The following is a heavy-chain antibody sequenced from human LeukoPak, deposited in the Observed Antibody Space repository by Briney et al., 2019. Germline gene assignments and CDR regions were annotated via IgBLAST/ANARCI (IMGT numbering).Heavy chain of an antibody. CDR3: AKDHSVLLCFGDLT. V-gene: IGHV3-23*01. Sequence: QPGGSLRLSCAASGFTFSSYAMSWVRQAPGKGLEWVSAISGSGGSTYYADSVKGRFTISRDNSKNTLYLQMNSLRAEDTAVYYVAKDHSVLLCFGDLTGAQGTLVTFS. CDR1: GFTFSSYA. J-gene: IGHJ4*02. D-gene: IGHD3-10*01. CDR2: ISGSGGST.